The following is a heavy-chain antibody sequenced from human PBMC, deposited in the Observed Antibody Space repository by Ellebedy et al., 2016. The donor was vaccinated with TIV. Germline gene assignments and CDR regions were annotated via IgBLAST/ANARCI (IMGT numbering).Heavy chain of an antibody. CDR1: GFTFNHCW. V-gene: IGHV3-74*01. D-gene: IGHD1-26*01. J-gene: IGHJ2*01. Sequence: PGGSLRLSCAASGFTFNHCWMHWVRQVPGKGLEWISRINSDGSSTTYADSVEGRFSISRDNAKNTVFLQMNRLRAEDTAVYYCASLYGGRYNDIDWYFDLWGRGTLVTVSS. CDR3: ASLYGGRYNDIDWYFDL. CDR2: INSDGSST.